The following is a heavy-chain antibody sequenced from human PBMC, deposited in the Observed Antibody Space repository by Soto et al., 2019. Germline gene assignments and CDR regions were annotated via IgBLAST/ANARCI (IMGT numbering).Heavy chain of an antibody. V-gene: IGHV3-30*14. Sequence: QMHLVESGGGVVQPGRSLRLSCAASGFTFGAYTMHWVRQAPGKGLEWVAVISYDGNSEHYTDPVKGRFTVSRDNSKSTMYLQMNSLRAEDTAVYYCARDGYSGRSDGFDVWGQGTMVTVSS. CDR2: ISYDGNSE. CDR1: GFTFGAYT. D-gene: IGHD1-26*01. J-gene: IGHJ3*01. CDR3: ARDGYSGRSDGFDV.